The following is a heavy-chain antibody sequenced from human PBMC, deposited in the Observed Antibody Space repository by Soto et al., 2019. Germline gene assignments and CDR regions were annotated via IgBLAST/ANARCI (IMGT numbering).Heavy chain of an antibody. Sequence: SGTLSLTCAVYGGSFSGYYWSWIRQPPGKGLEWIGEINHSGSTNYNPSLKSRVTISVDTSKNQFSLKLSSVTAADTAVYYCARGSNGYRGYDPRGDLYYWGKGPLV. V-gene: IGHV4-34*01. CDR3: ARGSNGYRGYDPRGDLYY. CDR1: GGSFSGYY. J-gene: IGHJ4*02. CDR2: INHSGST. D-gene: IGHD5-12*01.